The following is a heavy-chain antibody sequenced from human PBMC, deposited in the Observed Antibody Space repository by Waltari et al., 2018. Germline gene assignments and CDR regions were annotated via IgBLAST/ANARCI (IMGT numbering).Heavy chain of an antibody. CDR3: ATRVSS. CDR1: RSTFRKYF. Sequence: EVQLLESGGGFVQPGGSLRPSCAASRSTFRKYFMNWVRQVQGKGLEWVSAISDSGVNTYYADSLKGRFTISRDNSKNTLYLQMNSLRADDTAIYYCATRVSSWGQGTLVTVSS. CDR2: ISDSGVNT. V-gene: IGHV3-23*01. D-gene: IGHD3-10*01. J-gene: IGHJ5*02.